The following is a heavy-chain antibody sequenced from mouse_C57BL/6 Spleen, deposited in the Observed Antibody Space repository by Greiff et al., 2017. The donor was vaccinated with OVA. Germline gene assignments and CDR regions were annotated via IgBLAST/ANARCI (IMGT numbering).Heavy chain of an antibody. CDR3: ARGDYYGKVDY. V-gene: IGHV1-80*01. J-gene: IGHJ2*01. CDR1: GYAFSSYW. Sequence: QVHVKQSGAELVKPGASVKISCKASGYAFSSYWMNWVKQRPGKGLEWIGQIYPGDGDTNYNGKFKGRATLTADKSSSTAYMQLSSLTSEDSAVYFCARGDYYGKVDYWGQGTTLTVSS. CDR2: IYPGDGDT. D-gene: IGHD1-1*01.